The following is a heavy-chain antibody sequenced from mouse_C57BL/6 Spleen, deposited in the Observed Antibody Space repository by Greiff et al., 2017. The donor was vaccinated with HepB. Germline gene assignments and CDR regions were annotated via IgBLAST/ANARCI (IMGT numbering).Heavy chain of an antibody. V-gene: IGHV5-4*01. CDR2: ISDGGSYT. J-gene: IGHJ2*01. Sequence: EVKLMESGGGLVKPGGSLKLSCAASGFTFSSYAMSWVRQTPEKRLEWVATISDGGSYTYYPDNVKGRFTISRDNAKNNLYLQMSHLKSEDTAMYYCARDDYSHYYFDYWGQGTTLTVSS. CDR3: ARDDYSHYYFDY. CDR1: GFTFSSYA. D-gene: IGHD2-12*01.